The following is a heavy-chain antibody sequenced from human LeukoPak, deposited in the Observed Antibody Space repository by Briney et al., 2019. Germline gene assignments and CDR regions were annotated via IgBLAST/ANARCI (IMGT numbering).Heavy chain of an antibody. Sequence: PSETLSLTCVVSGRSVTTYYWSWFRQPPGKGPEWIGNIHHTGGTNYNPSLKSRVTISVDTSKNQFSLKLTSVTAADTAIYYCAKSAGSKNAFDIWGQGTMVTVSS. CDR3: AKSAGSKNAFDI. V-gene: IGHV4-59*02. CDR2: IHHTGGT. CDR1: GRSVTTYY. J-gene: IGHJ3*02.